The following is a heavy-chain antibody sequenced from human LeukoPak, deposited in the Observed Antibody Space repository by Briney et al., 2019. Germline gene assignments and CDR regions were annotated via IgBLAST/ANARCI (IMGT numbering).Heavy chain of an antibody. CDR2: INHSGST. Sequence: SETLSLTCADYGGSFSGYYWSWIRQPPGKGLEWIGEINHSGSTNYNPSLKSRVTISVDTSKNQFSLKLSSVTAADTAVYYCASLRGRPWDYWGQGTLVTVSS. J-gene: IGHJ4*02. CDR1: GGSFSGYY. CDR3: ASLRGRPWDY. D-gene: IGHD1-26*01. V-gene: IGHV4-34*01.